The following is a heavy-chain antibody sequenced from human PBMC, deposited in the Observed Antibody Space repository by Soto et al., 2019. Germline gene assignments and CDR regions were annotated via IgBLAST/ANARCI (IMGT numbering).Heavy chain of an antibody. CDR2: ISYDGSNK. Sequence: GGSLRLSCAASGFTFSSYWVHWVRQAPGKGLEWVAVISYDGSNKYYADSVKGRFTISRDNAKNSLFLQMNSLRDEDTAVYYCARDGMATTRGTFDLWGRGTMVTVSS. CDR1: GFTFSSYW. CDR3: ARDGMATTRGTFDL. J-gene: IGHJ3*01. D-gene: IGHD3-10*01. V-gene: IGHV3-30*03.